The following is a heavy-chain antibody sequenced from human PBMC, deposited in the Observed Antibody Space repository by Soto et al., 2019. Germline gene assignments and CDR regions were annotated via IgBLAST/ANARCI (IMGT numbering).Heavy chain of an antibody. CDR1: GGTFSSYA. CDR2: IIPIFGTA. D-gene: IGHD4-17*01. Sequence: QVQLVQCGAEEKKPGSSVKVSCKASGGTFSSYAISWVRQAPGQGLEWMGGIIPIFGTANYAQKFQGRVTITANESTSTAYMELSSLRSEDTAVYYCARSMTTVTAFDYWGQGTLVTVSS. CDR3: ARSMTTVTAFDY. J-gene: IGHJ4*02. V-gene: IGHV1-69*12.